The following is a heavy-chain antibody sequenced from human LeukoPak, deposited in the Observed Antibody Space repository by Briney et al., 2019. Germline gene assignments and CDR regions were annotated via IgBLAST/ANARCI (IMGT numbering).Heavy chain of an antibody. CDR2: INHSGST. CDR3: AKTPTALVRGGYYFDS. D-gene: IGHD6-6*01. CDR1: GGSFSDYY. V-gene: IGHV4-34*01. Sequence: SETLSLTCAVYGGSFSDYYRNWIRQPPGKGLEWIGEINHSGSTNYNPSLKTRVSISVDTSKNQFSLKLNSVTAADTAVYFCAKTPTALVRGGYYFDSWGQGTLVTVSS. J-gene: IGHJ4*02.